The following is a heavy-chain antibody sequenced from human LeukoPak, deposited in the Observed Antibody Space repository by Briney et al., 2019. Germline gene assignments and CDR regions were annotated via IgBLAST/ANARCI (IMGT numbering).Heavy chain of an antibody. V-gene: IGHV3-23*01. D-gene: IGHD3-9*01. CDR1: GFTFSNYA. J-gene: IGHJ4*02. Sequence: GASLRLSCAASGFTFSNYAMRWARQAPGKGLEWVSAVSGRDDSTYYADSVKGRFTISRDNSKNTLYLQMNSLRAEDTAVYYCAKWGDYDILTGYYDSDYWGQGTLVTVSS. CDR3: AKWGDYDILTGYYDSDY. CDR2: VSGRDDST.